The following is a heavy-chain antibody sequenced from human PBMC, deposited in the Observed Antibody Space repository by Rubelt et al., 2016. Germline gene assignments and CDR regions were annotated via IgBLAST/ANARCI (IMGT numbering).Heavy chain of an antibody. CDR2: MKEDGSDE. V-gene: IGHV3-7*01. Sequence: VQLLESGGGLVQPGGSLRLSCAASGFTLSSYTMSWVRQAPGKGLEWVAKMKEDGSDEHYVDSVKGRFTISRDNARNSLYLQMNSLRVEDTAVYYCVRGGARYFDFWGQGTLVTVSS. CDR3: VRGGARYFDF. CDR1: GFTLSSYT. D-gene: IGHD1-26*01. J-gene: IGHJ4*02.